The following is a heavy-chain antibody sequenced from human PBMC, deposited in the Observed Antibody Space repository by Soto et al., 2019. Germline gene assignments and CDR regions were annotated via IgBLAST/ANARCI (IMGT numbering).Heavy chain of an antibody. V-gene: IGHV4-59*01. CDR2: IYYSGST. Sequence: ETLSLTCTVSGGSISSYYWSWIRQPPGKGLEWIGYIYYSGSTNYNPSLKSRVTISVDTSKNQFSLKLSSVTAADTAVYYCARDDSYYFDYWGQGTLVTVSS. D-gene: IGHD2-21*02. CDR3: ARDDSYYFDY. J-gene: IGHJ4*02. CDR1: GGSISSYY.